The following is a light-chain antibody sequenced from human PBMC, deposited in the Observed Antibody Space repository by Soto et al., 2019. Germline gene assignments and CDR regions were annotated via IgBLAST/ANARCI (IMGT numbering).Light chain of an antibody. CDR1: SSNIGSNT. CDR2: NNN. J-gene: IGLJ1*01. CDR3: AAWDDSLEGYV. Sequence: QSVLTQPPSASGTPGQRVTISCSGSSSNIGSNTVNWYQHLPGTAPKLLIYNNNQRPSGVPDRFSGSKSGTSASLAISGLQSEDEADYYCAAWDDSLEGYVFGTGTKVTVL. V-gene: IGLV1-44*01.